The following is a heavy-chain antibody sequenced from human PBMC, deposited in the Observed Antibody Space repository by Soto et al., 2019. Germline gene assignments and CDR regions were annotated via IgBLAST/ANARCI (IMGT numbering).Heavy chain of an antibody. Sequence: QLQLQESGPGLVKPSETLSLTCTVSGGSISSSSYFWGWIRQPPGKGLEWIGSIYYSGGTYYNPSLKSRVTISVDTSKNQVSLKRSSVTAADAAVYYCASVNILTGDYLDHWGQGTLVTVSS. CDR2: IYYSGGT. CDR3: ASVNILTGDYLDH. D-gene: IGHD3-9*01. V-gene: IGHV4-39*01. CDR1: GGSISSSSYF. J-gene: IGHJ4*02.